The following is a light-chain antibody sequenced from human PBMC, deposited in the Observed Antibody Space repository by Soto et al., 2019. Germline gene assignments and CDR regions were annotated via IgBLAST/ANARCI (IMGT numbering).Light chain of an antibody. J-gene: IGLJ3*02. CDR3: AASDDTLGCPV. Sequence: QSVLTQPPSASGTPGQRVTISCSGSSSNIGSNYVYWYQQLPGTAPKVLIYKNNQRPSGVPDRFSGSKSGTSASLAISGLRSEDEADYYCAASDDTLGCPVFGGGTKLTVL. CDR2: KNN. V-gene: IGLV1-47*01. CDR1: SSNIGSNY.